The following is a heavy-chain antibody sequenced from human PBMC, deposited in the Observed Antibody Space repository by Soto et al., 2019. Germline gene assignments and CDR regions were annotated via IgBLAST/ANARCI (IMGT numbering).Heavy chain of an antibody. Sequence: SETLSLTCALSGYSISSGYFWGWIRQPPGKGLEWIGSIFHSGRTFYNPSLKSRFTISLHTSKNYFCLSFSSVTAADTPTYYCARAPGYSYGPEDYWGQGTLVTVSS. D-gene: IGHD5-18*01. V-gene: IGHV4-38-2*01. J-gene: IGHJ4*02. CDR1: GYSISSGYF. CDR2: IFHSGRT. CDR3: ARAPGYSYGPEDY.